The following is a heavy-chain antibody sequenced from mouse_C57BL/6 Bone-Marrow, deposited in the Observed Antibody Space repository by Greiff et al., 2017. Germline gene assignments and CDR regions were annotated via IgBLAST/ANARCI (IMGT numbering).Heavy chain of an antibody. D-gene: IGHD1-1*01. CDR1: GFTFSSYG. J-gene: IGHJ2*01. V-gene: IGHV5-6*01. CDR2: ISSGGSYT. CDR3: ARRGLLRSLYYFDY. Sequence: EVHLVESGGDLVKPGGSLKLSCAASGFTFSSYGMSWVRQTPDKRLEWVATISSGGSYTYSPDSVKGRFTISRDNAKNTLYLQRSSLKSEDTAMYYCARRGLLRSLYYFDYWGQGTTLTVSS.